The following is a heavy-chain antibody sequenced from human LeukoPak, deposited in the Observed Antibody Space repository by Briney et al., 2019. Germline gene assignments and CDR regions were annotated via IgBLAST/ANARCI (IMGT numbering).Heavy chain of an antibody. Sequence: PSETLSLTCTVSGGSISSSSYYWGWIRQPPGKGLEWIGSIYYSGSTYYNPSLKSRVTISVDTSKNQFSLKLSSVTAADTAVYYCARKSGSGNDYWGQGTLVTVPS. CDR2: IYYSGST. CDR3: ARKSGSGNDY. CDR1: GGSISSSSYY. J-gene: IGHJ4*02. V-gene: IGHV4-39*01. D-gene: IGHD3-10*01.